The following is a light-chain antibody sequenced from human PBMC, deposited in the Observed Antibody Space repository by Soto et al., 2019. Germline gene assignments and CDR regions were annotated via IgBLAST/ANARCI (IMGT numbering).Light chain of an antibody. J-gene: IGKJ1*01. V-gene: IGKV1-6*01. CDR3: LQDYYYPRT. Sequence: AIQMTQSPSSLSASVGGRVTITCRASQAIRTELGWYQQKPGKAPNLLIYATSSLQSGVPSRFSGRGSGTDFTLTIITLKPQDFATYYCLQDYYYPRTFGQGTKVEIK. CDR1: QAIRTE. CDR2: ATS.